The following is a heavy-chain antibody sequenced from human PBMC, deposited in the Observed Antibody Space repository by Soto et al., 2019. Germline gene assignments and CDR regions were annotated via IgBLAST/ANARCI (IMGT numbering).Heavy chain of an antibody. J-gene: IGHJ1*01. V-gene: IGHV3-48*03. D-gene: IGHD2-8*01. CDR3: ARGGVY. CDR1: GFTFSSHE. CDR2: ISGSGSTI. Sequence: GSLRLSCAASGFTFSSHEMNWIRQTPGKRLEWIAKISGSGSTINYADSVKGRFTISRDNVQRTLHLQMDSLRVEDTGVYYCARGGVYWGRGTLVTVSS.